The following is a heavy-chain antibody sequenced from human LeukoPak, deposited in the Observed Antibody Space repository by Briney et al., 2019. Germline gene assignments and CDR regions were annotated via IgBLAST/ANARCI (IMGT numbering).Heavy chain of an antibody. CDR1: GGSFSGYY. D-gene: IGHD4-17*01. V-gene: IGHV4-34*01. Sequence: SETLSLTCAVYGGSFSGYYWSWIRQPPGKGLEWIGEINHSGSTNYNPSLKSRVTISVDTSKNQFSLKLSSVTAADTAVYYCARGGDRRRICYYYGMDVWGQGTTVTVSS. CDR2: INHSGST. CDR3: ARGGDRRRICYYYGMDV. J-gene: IGHJ6*02.